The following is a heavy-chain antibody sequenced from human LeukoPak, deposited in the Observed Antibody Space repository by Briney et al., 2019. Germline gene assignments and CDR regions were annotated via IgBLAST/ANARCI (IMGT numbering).Heavy chain of an antibody. V-gene: IGHV3-15*01. CDR3: ARDHYYDSSGYSP. D-gene: IGHD3-22*01. J-gene: IGHJ5*02. CDR2: MKSKPEGGTT. CDR1: GFTFVNAS. Sequence: GGSLRLSCLTSGFTFVNASMSWVRQAPGKGLEWVGLMKSKPEGGTTFYAAPVRGRFTISRDNSKNTLYLQMNSLRAEDTAVYYCARDHYYDSSGYSPWGQGTLVTVSS.